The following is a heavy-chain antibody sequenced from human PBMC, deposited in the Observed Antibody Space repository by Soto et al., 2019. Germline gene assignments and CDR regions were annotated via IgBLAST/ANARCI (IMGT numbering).Heavy chain of an antibody. J-gene: IGHJ4*02. CDR2: IYYSGST. V-gene: IGHV4-30-4*01. Sequence: SETQALACTISGPPISRATYYWRCIRHPPGTGLELIGYIYYSGSTYYNPSLRSRVTISVDTSKNQFSLKLSSVTAADTAVYYCARYGSGECNRGSCYSPFDYWGQGTLVTVSS. CDR3: ARYGSGECNRGSCYSPFDY. CDR1: GPPISRATYY. D-gene: IGHD2-15*01.